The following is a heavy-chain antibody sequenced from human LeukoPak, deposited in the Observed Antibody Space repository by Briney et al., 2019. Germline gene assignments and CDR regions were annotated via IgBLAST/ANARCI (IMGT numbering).Heavy chain of an antibody. CDR3: ARHRAYSSSSPFDY. CDR2: INHSGST. V-gene: IGHV4-34*01. Sequence: SETLSLTCAVYGGSFSGYYWSWIRQPPGKGLEWIGEINHSGSTNYNPSLKSRVTISVDTSKNQFSLKLSSVTAADTAVYYCARHRAYSSSSPFDYWGQGTLVTVSS. D-gene: IGHD6-6*01. CDR1: GGSFSGYY. J-gene: IGHJ4*02.